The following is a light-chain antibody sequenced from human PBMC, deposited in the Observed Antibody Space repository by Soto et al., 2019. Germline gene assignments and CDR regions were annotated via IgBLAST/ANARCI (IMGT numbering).Light chain of an antibody. CDR2: EVS. J-gene: IGKJ1*01. CDR3: RLSILLPRR. Sequence: VLASAPLSLSVTPGQPASISFQSSQSLLHVYVKTYFYLYLHKPGRPPRLLIYEVSNRFSGTADRFSGSGSGTDFTLKIRRGEAKDFERYRSRLSILLPRRLGQG. V-gene: IGKV2D-29*01. CDR1: QSLLHVYVKTY.